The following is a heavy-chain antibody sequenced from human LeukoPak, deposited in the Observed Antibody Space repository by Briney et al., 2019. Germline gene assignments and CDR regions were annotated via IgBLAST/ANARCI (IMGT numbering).Heavy chain of an antibody. CDR3: ACWSYCTNGVCYIPDAFDI. V-gene: IGHV1-69*01. CDR2: IIPIFGTA. Sequence: GSSVKVSCRASGGTFSSYAISWVRQAPGQGLEWMGGIIPIFGTANYAQKFQGRVTITADESTSTAYMELSSLRSEDTAVCYCACWSYCTNGVCYIPDAFDIWGQGTMVTVSS. CDR1: GGTFSSYA. J-gene: IGHJ3*02. D-gene: IGHD2-8*01.